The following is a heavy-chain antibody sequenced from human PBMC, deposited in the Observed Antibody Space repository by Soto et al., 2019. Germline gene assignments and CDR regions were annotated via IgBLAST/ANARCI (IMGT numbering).Heavy chain of an antibody. CDR3: ANVGMVTSYFYGMDV. V-gene: IGHV3-30*18. J-gene: IGHJ6*02. CDR1: SGDSGFRFTSFG. Sequence: VQVVESGGGVVQPGRSLRLSCAASGDSGFRFTSFGFHWVRQAPGKGLEWVAVISYDGSSSHFADSVRGRFTFSRDNTMLTVYLQMDSLRPDDTAVYYCANVGMVTSYFYGMDVWGQGTTVTVSS. D-gene: IGHD3-3*01. CDR2: ISYDGSSS.